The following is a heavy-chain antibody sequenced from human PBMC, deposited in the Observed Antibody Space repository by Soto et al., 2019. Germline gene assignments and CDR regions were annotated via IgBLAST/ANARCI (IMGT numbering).Heavy chain of an antibody. CDR1: GFTLRNYE. D-gene: IGHD2-21*02. V-gene: IGHV3-48*03. CDR3: GSVRLCGADCSYFEY. CDR2: ISGSNNNI. J-gene: IGHJ4*02. Sequence: GGSLRLSCAASGFTLRNYEMNWVRQAPGKGQEWISKISGSNNNINYADSVRGRFTISRDNAKNSLYLQMNSLRAEATAIYYCGSVRLCGADCSYFEYWGQGTQVTVSS.